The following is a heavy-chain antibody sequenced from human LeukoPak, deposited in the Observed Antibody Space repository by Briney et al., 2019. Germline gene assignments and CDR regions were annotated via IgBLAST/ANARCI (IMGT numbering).Heavy chain of an antibody. CDR3: ARVKGWTTYYFDY. V-gene: IGHV4-59*01. J-gene: IGHJ4*02. CDR1: GVSISSYY. CDR2: IYYSGST. D-gene: IGHD3/OR15-3a*01. Sequence: SETLSLTCTVSGVSISSYYWSWIRQPPGKGLEWIGYIYYSGSTNYNPSLKSRVTISVDTSKNQFSLKLSSVTAADTDVYYCARVKGWTTYYFDYWGQGTLVTVSS.